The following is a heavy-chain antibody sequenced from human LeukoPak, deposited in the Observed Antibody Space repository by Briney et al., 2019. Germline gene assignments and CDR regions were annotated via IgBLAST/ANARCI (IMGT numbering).Heavy chain of an antibody. D-gene: IGHD3-3*01. V-gene: IGHV4-59*08. CDR1: GGSISSYY. CDR2: IYYSGST. Sequence: SETLSLTCTVSGGSISSYYWSWIRQPPGKGLEWIGYIYYSGSTNYNPSLKSRVTISVDTSKNQFSLKLSSVTAADTAVYYCATTYRTEWLDAFDIWGQGTMVTVSS. CDR3: ATTYRTEWLDAFDI. J-gene: IGHJ3*02.